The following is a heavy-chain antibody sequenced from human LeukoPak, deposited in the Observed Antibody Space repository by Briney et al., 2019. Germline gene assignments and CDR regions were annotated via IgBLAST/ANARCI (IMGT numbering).Heavy chain of an antibody. V-gene: IGHV4-38-2*02. CDR3: ARSGDYDSSGYYWENYYYYYMDV. CDR2: IYHSGST. Sequence: SETLSLTCTVSGYSISSGYYWGWVRQPPGKGLEWIGSIYHSGSTYYNPPLKSRVTISVDTSKNQFSLKLSSVTAADTAVYYCARSGDYDSSGYYWENYYYYYMDVWGKGTTVTVSS. CDR1: GYSISSGYY. J-gene: IGHJ6*03. D-gene: IGHD3-22*01.